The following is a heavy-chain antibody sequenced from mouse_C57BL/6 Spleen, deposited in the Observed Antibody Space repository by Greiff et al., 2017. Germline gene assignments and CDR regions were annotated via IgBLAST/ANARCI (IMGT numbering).Heavy chain of an antibody. V-gene: IGHV5-4*01. CDR3: ARDRDGGDFDY. J-gene: IGHJ2*01. CDR1: GFTFSSYA. Sequence: EVKLEESGGGLVKPGGSLKLSCAASGFTFSSYAMSWVRQTPEKRLEWVATISDGGSYTYYPDNVKGRFTISRDNAKNNLYLQMSHLKSEDTAMYYCARDRDGGDFDYWGQGTTLTVSS. D-gene: IGHD3-3*01. CDR2: ISDGGSYT.